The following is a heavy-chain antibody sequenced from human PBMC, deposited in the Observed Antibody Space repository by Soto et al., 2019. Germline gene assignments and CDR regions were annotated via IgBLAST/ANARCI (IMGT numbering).Heavy chain of an antibody. J-gene: IGHJ4*02. Sequence: GGSLRLSCSASGFTFSSYALHWVRQAPGKGLEYVSAISSNGGSTYYADSVKGRFTISRDNSKNTLYLQMSSLRAEDTAVYYCVKIGIVGATRSYFDYWGQGTLVTVSS. CDR1: GFTFSSYA. CDR3: VKIGIVGATRSYFDY. V-gene: IGHV3-64D*08. D-gene: IGHD1-26*01. CDR2: ISSNGGST.